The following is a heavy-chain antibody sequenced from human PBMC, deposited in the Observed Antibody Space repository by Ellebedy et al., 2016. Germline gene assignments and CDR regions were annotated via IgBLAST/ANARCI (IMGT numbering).Heavy chain of an antibody. CDR2: ISHDGSNK. CDR1: GFILSSYG. J-gene: IGHJ4*02. D-gene: IGHD7-27*01. Sequence: GESLKISXTASGFILSSYGIHWVRQAPGKGLEWVAVISHDGSNKYYADSVKGRFTISRDNSMNTLYVQMNSLRDEDTAVYYCAKGRGKLGMIDYWGQGTLVTVSS. V-gene: IGHV3-30*18. CDR3: AKGRGKLGMIDY.